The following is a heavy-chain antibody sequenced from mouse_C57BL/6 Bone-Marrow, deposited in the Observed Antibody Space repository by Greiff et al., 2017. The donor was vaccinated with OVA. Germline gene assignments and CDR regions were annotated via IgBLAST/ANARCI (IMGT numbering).Heavy chain of an antibody. CDR3: ARERTYAMDY. CDR1: GYSITSGYY. Sequence: EVKLQESGPGLVKPSQSLSLTCSVTGYSITSGYYWNWIRQFPGNKLEWMGYISYDGSNNYNPSLKNRISITRDTSKNQFFLKLNSVATEDTATYCCARERTYAMDYWGQGTSVTVSS. V-gene: IGHV3-6*01. CDR2: ISYDGSN. J-gene: IGHJ4*01.